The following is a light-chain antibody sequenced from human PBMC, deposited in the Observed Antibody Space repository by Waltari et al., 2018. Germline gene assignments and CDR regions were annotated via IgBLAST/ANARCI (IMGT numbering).Light chain of an antibody. J-gene: IGLJ2*01. V-gene: IGLV2-14*01. CDR1: SNDVGAYNY. CDR3: SSYTTTNTVV. Sequence: QSALTQPASVSGSPGQSITISCTGSSNDVGAYNYVSWYQQHPGKAPKLIIYEVNNRPSGSSNRFSGSHSGNTASLTISGRQADDEAYYHCSSYTTTNTVVFGGGTTLTVL. CDR2: EVN.